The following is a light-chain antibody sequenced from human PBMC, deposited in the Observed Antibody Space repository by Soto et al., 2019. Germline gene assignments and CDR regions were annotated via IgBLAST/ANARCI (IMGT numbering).Light chain of an antibody. CDR2: DAS. CDR1: RSINEY. J-gene: IGKJ1*01. V-gene: IGKV3-11*01. CDR3: QERSAWLWA. Sequence: EIVLTQSPATLSLSPGERATLSCRASRSINEYLAWYQQKPGQAPRLLIYDASNRATGVPARFSGSGSGTDFTLTISSLEPDDFAVYYCQERSAWLWAFGQGTKVEI.